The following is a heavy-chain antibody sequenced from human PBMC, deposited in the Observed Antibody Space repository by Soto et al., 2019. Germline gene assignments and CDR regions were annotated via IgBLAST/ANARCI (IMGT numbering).Heavy chain of an antibody. CDR3: ARWVVYGSGSYYNYFDY. J-gene: IGHJ4*02. CDR1: GGSISSSSYY. V-gene: IGHV4-39*01. D-gene: IGHD3-10*01. Sequence: QLQLQESGPGLVKPSETLSLTCTVSGGSISSSSYYWGWIRQPPGKGLEWIGSIYYSGSTYYNPSLKSRVTISVDTSKNQFSLKLSSVTAADTAVYYCARWVVYGSGSYYNYFDYWGQGTLVTVSS. CDR2: IYYSGST.